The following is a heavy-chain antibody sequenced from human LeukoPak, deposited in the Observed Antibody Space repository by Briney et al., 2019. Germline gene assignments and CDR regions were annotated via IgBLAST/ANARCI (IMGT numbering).Heavy chain of an antibody. CDR3: ARAHMDAFDI. CDR1: GFTFRDYY. D-gene: IGHD2-21*01. Sequence: PGGSLRLSCAASGFTFRDYYMGWIRQAPGNGLEWVAYITSSGSAVYHADSVKGRFTISRDNAKNSLFLQMNTLRVEDTAAYYCARAHMDAFDIWGQGTMVTVSS. CDR2: ITSSGSAV. V-gene: IGHV3-11*04. J-gene: IGHJ3*02.